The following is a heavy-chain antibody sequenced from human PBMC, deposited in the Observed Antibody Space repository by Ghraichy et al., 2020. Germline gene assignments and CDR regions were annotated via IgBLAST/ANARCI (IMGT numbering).Heavy chain of an antibody. CDR3: VQGEYISGYYYGGHF. Sequence: SETLSLTCTVSGGSISSSSYYWGWIRQPPGKGLEWIGSIYYRGSTYYNSSLKSRVTISVDTSKNQFSLKLSSVTAADTAVYYCVQGEYISGYYYGGHFWGQGTLVTVSS. CDR2: IYYRGST. J-gene: IGHJ4*02. CDR1: GGSISSSSYY. V-gene: IGHV4-39*01. D-gene: IGHD3-22*01.